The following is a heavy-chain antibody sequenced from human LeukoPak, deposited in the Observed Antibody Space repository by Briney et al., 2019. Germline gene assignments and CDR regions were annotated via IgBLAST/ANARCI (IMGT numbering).Heavy chain of an antibody. J-gene: IGHJ4*02. Sequence: GGSLRLSCTASGFSLSKVWMSWVRQAPGQGLEWLGHIKTKTDGGTTEYVAPVRGRFTISRDDSGDTLYLQMNSLKIEDTAVYYCTTVDYGDLTPAASSDYWGQGTLVTVSS. D-gene: IGHD4-17*01. CDR3: TTVDYGDLTPAASSDY. CDR1: GFSLSKVW. V-gene: IGHV3-15*01. CDR2: IKTKTDGGTT.